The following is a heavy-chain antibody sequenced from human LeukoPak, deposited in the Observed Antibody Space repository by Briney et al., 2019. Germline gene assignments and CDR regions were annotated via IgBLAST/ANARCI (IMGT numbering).Heavy chain of an antibody. J-gene: IGHJ4*02. CDR3: ARDLAVAGTVHFDY. D-gene: IGHD6-19*01. V-gene: IGHV1-2*02. CDR1: GYTFTGYY. CDR2: INPNSGGT. Sequence: ASVKVSCKASGYTFTGYYMHWVRQAPRQGLEWMGWINPNSGGTNYAQKFQGRVTMTRDTSISTAYMELSRLRSDDTAVYYCARDLAVAGTVHFDYWGQGTLVTVSS.